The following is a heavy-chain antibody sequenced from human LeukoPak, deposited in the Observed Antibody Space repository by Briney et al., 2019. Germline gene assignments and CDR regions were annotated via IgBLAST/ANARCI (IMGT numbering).Heavy chain of an antibody. D-gene: IGHD6-19*01. Sequence: GGSLRLSCADSGFTFSRSWMTWVRQAPGKGLEWVSYISSSSTIYYSDSVKGRFTISRDNDKKSLYLQMNSLRDEDTAVYYCARQKGGVAGLKYYFDYWGQGTLVTVSS. CDR1: GFTFSRSW. CDR3: ARQKGGVAGLKYYFDY. CDR2: ISSSSTI. V-gene: IGHV3-48*02. J-gene: IGHJ4*02.